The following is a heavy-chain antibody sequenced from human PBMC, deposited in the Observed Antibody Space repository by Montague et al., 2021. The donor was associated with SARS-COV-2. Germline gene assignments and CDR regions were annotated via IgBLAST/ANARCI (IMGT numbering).Heavy chain of an antibody. CDR1: GGSITSSSYY. CDR3: VSLWKYGSGSHYAPWDYYNYGVDV. J-gene: IGHJ6*02. D-gene: IGHD3-10*01. CDR2: IYYSGST. Sequence: SETLSLTCSLSGGSITSSSYYWGWIRQSPDKGLEWIGNIYYSGSTYYNPSLKSRVTISVETSKYQFSLKLSSVTAADTAVYYCVSLWKYGSGSHYAPWDYYNYGVDVWGQGTTVTVSS. V-gene: IGHV4-39*01.